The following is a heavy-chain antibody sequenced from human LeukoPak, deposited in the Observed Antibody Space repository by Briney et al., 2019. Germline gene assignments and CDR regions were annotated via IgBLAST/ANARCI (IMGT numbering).Heavy chain of an antibody. CDR3: ARVPEGNTYYDFWSGYLVDY. D-gene: IGHD3-3*01. CDR1: GYTFTSYG. V-gene: IGHV1-8*02. Sequence: GASVKVSCKASGYTFTSYGINWVRQATGQGLEWMGWMNPNSGNTGYAQKFQGRVTMTRNTSISTAYMELSSLRSEDTAVYYCARVPEGNTYYDFWSGYLVDYWGQGTLVTVSS. CDR2: MNPNSGNT. J-gene: IGHJ4*02.